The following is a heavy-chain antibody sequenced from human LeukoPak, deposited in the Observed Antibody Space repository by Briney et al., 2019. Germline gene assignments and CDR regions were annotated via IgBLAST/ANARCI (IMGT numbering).Heavy chain of an antibody. CDR3: AKGYLEVDY. J-gene: IGHJ4*02. CDR1: GFTFSSYA. V-gene: IGHV3-30-3*01. Sequence: GGSLRLSCAASGFTFSSYAMHWVRQAPGKGLEWVAVISYDGSNKYYADSVKGRFTISRDNSKNTLYLQMNSLRAEDTAVYYCAKGYLEVDYWGQGTLVTVSS. D-gene: IGHD1-1*01. CDR2: ISYDGSNK.